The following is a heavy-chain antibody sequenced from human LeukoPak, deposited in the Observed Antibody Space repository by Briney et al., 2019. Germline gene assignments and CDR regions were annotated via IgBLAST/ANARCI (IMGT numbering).Heavy chain of an antibody. J-gene: IGHJ5*02. CDR2: INHSGST. V-gene: IGHV4-34*01. CDR3: ARARFTYYYDSSGHDP. D-gene: IGHD3-22*01. Sequence: SETLSLTCTVSGGSISSYYWSWIHQPPGKGLEWIGEINHSGSTNYNPSLKSRVTISVDTSKNQFSLKLSSVTAADTAVYYCARARFTYYYDSSGHDPWGQGTLVTVSS. CDR1: GGSISSYY.